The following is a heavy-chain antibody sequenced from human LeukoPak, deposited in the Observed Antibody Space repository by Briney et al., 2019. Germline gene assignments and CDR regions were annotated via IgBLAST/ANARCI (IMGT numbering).Heavy chain of an antibody. V-gene: IGHV1-46*01. CDR2: INPSGGST. Sequence: ASVKVSCKASGYTFTSYYMHWVRQAPGQGLEWMGIINPSGGSTSYAQKFQGRVTMTRDTSTSTVYMELSSLRSEDTAVYYCATDYGGNPFDYWAREPWSPSPQ. CDR1: GYTFTSYY. D-gene: IGHD4-23*01. J-gene: IGHJ4*02. CDR3: ATDYGGNPFDY.